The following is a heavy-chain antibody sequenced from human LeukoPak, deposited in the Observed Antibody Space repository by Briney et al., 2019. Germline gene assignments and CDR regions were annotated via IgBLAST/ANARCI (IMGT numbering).Heavy chain of an antibody. V-gene: IGHV4-61*02. CDR2: IYTSGAT. J-gene: IGHJ4*02. CDR1: GASVNSGNYY. Sequence: SETLSLTCTVSGASVNSGNYYWTWIRQPAGKRLEWIGRIYTSGATNYNPSLRSRVTISIDASKNQFSLRLSSVTAADTAVYYCTRGGELMNFWGQGTLVTVSS. CDR3: TRGGELMNF. D-gene: IGHD1-26*01.